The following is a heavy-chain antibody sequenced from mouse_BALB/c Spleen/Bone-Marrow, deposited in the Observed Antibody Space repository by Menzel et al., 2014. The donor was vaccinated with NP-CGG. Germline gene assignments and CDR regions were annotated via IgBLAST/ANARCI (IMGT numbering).Heavy chain of an antibody. CDR1: GYTFSSYW. J-gene: IGHJ3*01. Sequence: VKVVESGAGLMKPGASVKISCKATGYTFSSYWIEWVKQRPGHGLEWIGEILPGSGSTNYNEKFKGKATFTADTSSNTAYMQLSSLTSEDSAVYYCARRVPFAYWGQGTLVTVSA. V-gene: IGHV1-9*01. CDR3: ARRVPFAY. CDR2: ILPGSGST.